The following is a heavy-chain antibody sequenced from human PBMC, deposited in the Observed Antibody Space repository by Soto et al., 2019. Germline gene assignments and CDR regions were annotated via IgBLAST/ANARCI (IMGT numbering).Heavy chain of an antibody. Sequence: GESLKISCKGSGYSFTSYWIGWVRQMPGKGLEWMGIIYPGDSDTRYSPSFQGQVTISADKSIGTAYLQWSSLKASDTAMYYCARGSRPYYYYYGMDVWGQGTTVTVSS. V-gene: IGHV5-51*01. CDR1: GYSFTSYW. D-gene: IGHD1-26*01. CDR2: IYPGDSDT. J-gene: IGHJ6*02. CDR3: ARGSRPYYYYYGMDV.